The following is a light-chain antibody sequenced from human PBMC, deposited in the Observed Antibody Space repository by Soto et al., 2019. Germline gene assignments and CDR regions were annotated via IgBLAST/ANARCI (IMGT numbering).Light chain of an antibody. V-gene: IGKV2-30*01. CDR3: MQATHWPRT. CDR1: QSLVYSDGNTY. J-gene: IGKJ2*01. Sequence: DVVMTQSPLSLPVTLGQPASISCRSSQSLVYSDGNTYLNWFQQRPGQSTRRLIYKVSNRDSGVPDRFSGSGSGTDFTLKISRVEAEDVGVYYFMQATHWPRTFGQGTKLEIK. CDR2: KVS.